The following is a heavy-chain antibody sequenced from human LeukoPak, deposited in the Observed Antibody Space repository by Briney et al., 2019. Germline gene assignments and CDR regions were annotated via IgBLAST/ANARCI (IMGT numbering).Heavy chain of an antibody. CDR2: INPNSGGT. CDR1: GYTFTGYY. V-gene: IGHV1-2*02. CDR3: AIAARPPYYYYYYMDV. D-gene: IGHD6-6*01. Sequence: ASVKVSCKASGYTFTGYYMHWVRQAPGQGLEWMGWINPNSGGTNYAQKFQGRVTMTRDTSISTAYMELSRLRSDDTAVYYCAIAARPPYYYYYYMDVWGKGTTVTVSS. J-gene: IGHJ6*03.